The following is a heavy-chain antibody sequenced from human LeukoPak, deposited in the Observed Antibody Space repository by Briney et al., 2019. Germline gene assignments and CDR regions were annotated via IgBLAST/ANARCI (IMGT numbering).Heavy chain of an antibody. CDR1: GGSFSGYY. CDR3: ARALGLAAAGTSPYYFDY. CDR2: INRSGST. J-gene: IGHJ4*02. V-gene: IGHV4-34*01. Sequence: KPSETLSLTCAVYGGSFSGYYWSWIRQPPGKGLEWIGEINRSGSTNYNPSLKSRVTISVDTSKNQFSLKLSSVTAADTAVYYCARALGLAAAGTSPYYFDYWGQGTLVTVSS. D-gene: IGHD6-13*01.